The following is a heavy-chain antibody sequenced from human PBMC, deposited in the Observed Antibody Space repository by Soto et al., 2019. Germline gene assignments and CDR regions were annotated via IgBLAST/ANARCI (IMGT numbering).Heavy chain of an antibody. D-gene: IGHD6-13*01. CDR3: ARGPQAAAGHYYYGMDV. J-gene: IGHJ6*04. CDR2: IYTSGST. V-gene: IGHV4-4*07. CDR1: GGSISSYY. Sequence: SETLSLTCTVSGGSISSYYWSWIRQPAGKGLEWIGRIYTSGSTNYNPSLKSRVTMSVDTSKNQFSLKLSSVTAADTAVYYCARGPQAAAGHYYYGMDVWGEGTTVTVSS.